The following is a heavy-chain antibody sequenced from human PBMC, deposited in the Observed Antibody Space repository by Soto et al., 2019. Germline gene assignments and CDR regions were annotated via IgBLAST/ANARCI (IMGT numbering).Heavy chain of an antibody. CDR3: ARDRGIAARRYAFDI. D-gene: IGHD6-6*01. V-gene: IGHV1-2*04. CDR2: INPNSGGT. CDR1: GYTFTGYY. J-gene: IGHJ3*02. Sequence: ASVKVSCKASGYTFTGYYMHWVRQAPGQGLEWMGWINPNSGGTNYAQKFQGWVTMTRDTSISTAYMELSRLRSDDTAVYYGARDRGIAARRYAFDIWGQGTLVTVSS.